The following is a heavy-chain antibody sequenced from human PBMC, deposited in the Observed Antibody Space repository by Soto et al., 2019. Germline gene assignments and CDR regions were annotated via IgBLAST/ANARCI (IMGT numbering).Heavy chain of an antibody. D-gene: IGHD5-12*01. Sequence: QVQLVQSGAEVKKPGASVNVSCKASGYTFTTYFLHWVRQAPGQGLEWMGMISPSAGSTRSPQKFQGRVTMTRDTSTSTVYMELSSLTSEDTAVYYCARLEGDGYTSQFSYWGQGSLVTVSS. V-gene: IGHV1-46*03. CDR1: GYTFTTYF. J-gene: IGHJ4*02. CDR3: ARLEGDGYTSQFSY. CDR2: ISPSAGST.